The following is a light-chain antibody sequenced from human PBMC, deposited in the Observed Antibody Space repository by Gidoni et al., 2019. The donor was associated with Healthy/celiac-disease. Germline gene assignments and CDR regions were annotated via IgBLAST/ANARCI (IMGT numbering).Light chain of an antibody. V-gene: IGKV1-8*01. CDR2: AAS. CDR3: QQYYSYPRT. J-gene: IGKJ1*01. Sequence: AIRMTQPPSSFSASTGDRVTTTCRASQGISSYLAWYQPKPGKAPKLLIYAASTLQSGVPSRFSGSGSGTDFTLTISCLQSEDFATYYCQQYYSYPRTFXXXTKVEIK. CDR1: QGISSY.